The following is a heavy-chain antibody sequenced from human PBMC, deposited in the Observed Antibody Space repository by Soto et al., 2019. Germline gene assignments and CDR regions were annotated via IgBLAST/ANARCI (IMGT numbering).Heavy chain of an antibody. CDR3: ARDGSAYYYDISGYYSQLPHFDY. CDR1: GYTFTGYY. D-gene: IGHD3-22*01. Sequence: GASVKVSCKASGYTFTGYYMHWVRQAPGQGLEWMGWINPNSGGTNYAQKFQGWVTMTRDTSISTAYMELSRLRSDDTAVYYCARDGSAYYYDISGYYSQLPHFDYCGQGTLVTVSA. CDR2: INPNSGGT. V-gene: IGHV1-2*04. J-gene: IGHJ4*02.